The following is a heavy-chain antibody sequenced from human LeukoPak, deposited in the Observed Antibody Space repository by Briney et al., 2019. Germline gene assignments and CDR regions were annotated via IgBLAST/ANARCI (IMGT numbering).Heavy chain of an antibody. CDR3: ARTGYSGYDLLGDYFDY. J-gene: IGHJ4*02. Sequence: PSETLSLTCTVSGGSISSYYWSWIRQPPGKGLKWIGNIYYSGYTTYSPSLRSRVTISVDTSKNQFSLKLSSVTAADTAVYYCARTGYSGYDLLGDYFDYWGQGTLVTVSS. CDR2: IYYSGYT. CDR1: GGSISSYY. V-gene: IGHV4-59*12. D-gene: IGHD5-12*01.